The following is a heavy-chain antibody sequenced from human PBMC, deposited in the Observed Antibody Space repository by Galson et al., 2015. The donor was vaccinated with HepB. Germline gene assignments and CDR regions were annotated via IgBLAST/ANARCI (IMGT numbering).Heavy chain of an antibody. V-gene: IGHV1-2*04. Sequence: SVKVSCKASGYTFIGYYMHWVRQAPGQGLEWMGWINPNSGGTNYAQKFQGWVTMTRDTSISTAYMELSRLRSDDTAVYYCARVISGSYDAFDIWGQGTVVTVSS. CDR1: GYTFIGYY. J-gene: IGHJ3*02. CDR2: INPNSGGT. D-gene: IGHD1-26*01. CDR3: ARVISGSYDAFDI.